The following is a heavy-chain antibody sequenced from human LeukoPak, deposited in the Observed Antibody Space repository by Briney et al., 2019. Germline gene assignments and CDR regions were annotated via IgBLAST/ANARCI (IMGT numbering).Heavy chain of an antibody. CDR1: GITFSNFR. V-gene: IGHV3-21*01. D-gene: IGHD6-6*01. CDR3: ARGSVAGRQRAPPKEWFDP. Sequence: GGSLRLSCVASGITFSNFRMNWVRQAPGKGLEWVSSISSSSYIYYADSVKGRFTISRDNAKNSLYLQMNSLRAEDTAVYYCARGSVAGRQRAPPKEWFDPWGQGTLVTVSS. J-gene: IGHJ5*02. CDR2: ISSSSYI.